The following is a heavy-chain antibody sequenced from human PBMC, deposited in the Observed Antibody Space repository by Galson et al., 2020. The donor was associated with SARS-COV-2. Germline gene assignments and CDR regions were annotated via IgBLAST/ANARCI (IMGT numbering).Heavy chain of an antibody. D-gene: IGHD3-10*01. V-gene: IGHV4-39*07. CDR2: IYHSGRT. J-gene: IGHJ6*02. Sequence: ASETLSLTCSVSGDSISRTTYSWTWIRQSPGKGLEWIGTIYHSGRTYYNPSLTSRVTISVDTSKNQFSLGLRSVTVADTAVYFCAIDHMKIRRDRYYYYGLDVWGEGATVSVSS. CDR1: GDSISRTTYS. CDR3: AIDHMKIRRDRYYYYGLDV.